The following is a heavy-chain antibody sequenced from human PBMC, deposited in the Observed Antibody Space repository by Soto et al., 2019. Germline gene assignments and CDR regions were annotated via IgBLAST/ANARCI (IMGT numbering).Heavy chain of an antibody. D-gene: IGHD6-19*01. CDR1: GFTFSSYS. V-gene: IGHV3-21*01. Sequence: EVQLVESGGGLVKPGGSLRLSCAASGFTFSSYSMNWVRQAPGKGLEWVSSISSSSSYIYYADSVKGRFTISRDNSKNSLYLQMNSLRAEDTAVYYCASATVAGTGWFDPWGLGTLVTVSS. J-gene: IGHJ5*02. CDR3: ASATVAGTGWFDP. CDR2: ISSSSSYI.